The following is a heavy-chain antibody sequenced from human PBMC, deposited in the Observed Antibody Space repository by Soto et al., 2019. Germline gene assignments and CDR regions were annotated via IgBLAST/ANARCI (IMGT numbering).Heavy chain of an antibody. CDR2: ISGSGGST. CDR1: GFTFSSYA. J-gene: IGHJ3*02. CDR3: AKDEFPYYYDSSDAFDI. D-gene: IGHD3-22*01. Sequence: GGSLRLSCAASGFTFSSYAMSWVRQAPGKGLEWVSAISGSGGSTYYADSVKGRFTISRDNSKNTLYLQMNSQRAEDTAVYYCAKDEFPYYYDSSDAFDIWGQGTMVTVSS. V-gene: IGHV3-23*01.